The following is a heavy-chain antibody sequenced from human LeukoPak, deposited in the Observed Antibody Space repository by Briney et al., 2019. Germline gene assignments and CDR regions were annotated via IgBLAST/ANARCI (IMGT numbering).Heavy chain of an antibody. CDR2: IYYSGST. CDR1: GGSISSYY. Sequence: PSETLSLTCTVSGGSISSYYWSWIRQPPGKGLEWIGYIYYSGSTNYNPSLKSRVTISVDTSKNQFSLKLSPVTAADTAVYYCARAHCSSTSCYSYYYYGMDVWGQGTTVTVSS. D-gene: IGHD2-2*01. CDR3: ARAHCSSTSCYSYYYYGMDV. J-gene: IGHJ6*02. V-gene: IGHV4-59*01.